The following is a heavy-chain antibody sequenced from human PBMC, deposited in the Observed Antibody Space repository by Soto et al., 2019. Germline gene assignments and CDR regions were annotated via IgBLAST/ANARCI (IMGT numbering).Heavy chain of an antibody. D-gene: IGHD6-19*01. CDR2: IYWDDDK. Sequence: QITLKESGPTLVKPTQTLTLTCTFSGFSFTTDGMGVGWIRQPPGKALEWLALIYWDDDKRYSPSLKSRLTITKDASSTQVVPTLTNMDPADTATYYCAPLFWAAAGTRYYFDYWGQGTLVTVSS. CDR1: GFSFTTDGMG. CDR3: APLFWAAAGTRYYFDY. V-gene: IGHV2-5*02. J-gene: IGHJ4*02.